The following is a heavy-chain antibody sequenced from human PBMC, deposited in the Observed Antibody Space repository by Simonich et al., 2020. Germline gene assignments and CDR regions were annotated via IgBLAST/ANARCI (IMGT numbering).Heavy chain of an antibody. Sequence: QLQLQESGPGLVKPSETLSLTCTVSGGSISSSSYYWGWIRQPPGKGLEWIGSIYYSGSTYYNPPLKGRVTISVDTSKNQFSLKLSSVTAADTAVYYCARQRVLMVYAIDYWGQGTLVTVSS. CDR2: IYYSGST. CDR3: ARQRVLMVYAIDY. V-gene: IGHV4-39*01. CDR1: GGSISSSSYY. J-gene: IGHJ4*02. D-gene: IGHD2-8*01.